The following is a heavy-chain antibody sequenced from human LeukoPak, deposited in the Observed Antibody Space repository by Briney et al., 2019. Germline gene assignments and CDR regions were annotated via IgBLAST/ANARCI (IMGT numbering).Heavy chain of an antibody. CDR2: INHSGST. CDR1: GGSFSGYY. D-gene: IGHD3-10*01. CDR3: ARDQHYGSGSYYNYYYYGMDV. J-gene: IGHJ6*04. V-gene: IGHV4-34*01. Sequence: SETLSLTCAVYGGSFSGYYWSWIRQPPGKGLEWIGEINHSGSTNYNPSLKSRVTISVVTSKNQFSLKLSSVTAADTAVYYCARDQHYGSGSYYNYYYYGMDVWGKGTTVTVSS.